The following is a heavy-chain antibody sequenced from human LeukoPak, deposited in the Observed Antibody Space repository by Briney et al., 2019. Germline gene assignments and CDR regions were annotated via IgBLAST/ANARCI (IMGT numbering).Heavy chain of an antibody. CDR3: ATPSDSSSLGGGFDY. CDR1: GFTVSSNY. D-gene: IGHD6-13*01. V-gene: IGHV3-66*01. CDR2: IYSGGRT. J-gene: IGHJ4*02. Sequence: GGSLRLSCAASGFTVSSNYMAWVRQAPGKGLEWVSVIYSGGRTHYADSVKGRFTISRDNSKNTMYLQMNSVRVEDTAVYYCATPSDSSSLGGGFDYWGQGTLVTVSS.